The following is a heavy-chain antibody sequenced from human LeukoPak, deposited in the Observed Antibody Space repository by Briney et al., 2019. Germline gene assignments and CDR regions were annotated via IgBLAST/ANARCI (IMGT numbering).Heavy chain of an antibody. J-gene: IGHJ3*02. CDR1: GGSFSGYY. V-gene: IGHV4-34*01. CDR3: AREGRAI. CDR2: INHSGST. Sequence: PSETLSLTCAVYGGSFSGYYWSWIRQPPGKGLEWIGEINHSGSTNYNPSLKGRVTISVDTSKNQFSLKLSSVTAADTAVYYCAREGRAIWGQGTMVTVSS.